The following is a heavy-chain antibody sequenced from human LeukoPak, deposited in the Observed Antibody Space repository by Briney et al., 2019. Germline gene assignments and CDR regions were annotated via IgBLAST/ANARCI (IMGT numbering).Heavy chain of an antibody. D-gene: IGHD1-7*01. V-gene: IGHV5-51*01. CDR1: GYSFTSYR. Sequence: GESLKISCKGSGYSFTSYRIGWVRQVPGKGLEWMGIVYPGDSATRYSPSFQGQVTISAGKSISTAYLQWSSLKASDTAMYYCAKVGTASFDYWGQGTLVTVSS. J-gene: IGHJ4*02. CDR2: VYPGDSAT. CDR3: AKVGTASFDY.